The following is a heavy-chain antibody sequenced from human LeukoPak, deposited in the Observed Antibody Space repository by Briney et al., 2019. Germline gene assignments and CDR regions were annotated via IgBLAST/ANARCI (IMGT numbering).Heavy chain of an antibody. D-gene: IGHD6-19*01. V-gene: IGHV1-2*02. CDR3: ARDRGRGWSLEY. Sequence: EASVKVSCKASGYTFTGDYIHWVRQPPGQGLAWMGWINPNTGVTKSRQQFQGRVTTTRDTSINTAYLELNSLTSDDAAVYYCARDRGRGWSLEYWGQGTLVTVSS. CDR2: INPNTGVT. CDR1: GYTFTGDY. J-gene: IGHJ4*02.